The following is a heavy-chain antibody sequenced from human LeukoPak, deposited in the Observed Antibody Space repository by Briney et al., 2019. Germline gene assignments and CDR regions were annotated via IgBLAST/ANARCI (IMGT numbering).Heavy chain of an antibody. Sequence: SVKVSCKASGGTFSSYAISWLRQAPGQGLEWMGGIIPIFGTANYAQKFQGRVTITADESTSTAYMELSSLRSEDTAVYYCAREPGHDFWSGPFDPWGQGTLVTVSS. V-gene: IGHV1-69*13. CDR1: GGTFSSYA. CDR2: IIPIFGTA. J-gene: IGHJ5*02. CDR3: AREPGHDFWSGPFDP. D-gene: IGHD3-3*01.